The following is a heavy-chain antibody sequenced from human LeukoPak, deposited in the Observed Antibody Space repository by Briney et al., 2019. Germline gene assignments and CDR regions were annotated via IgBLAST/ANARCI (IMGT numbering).Heavy chain of an antibody. CDR2: VSGSGGST. J-gene: IGHJ4*02. V-gene: IGHV3-23*01. Sequence: PGGSLRLSCAASGFTFSSYAMSWVRQAPGKGLEWVSAVSGSGGSTYYADSVKGRFTISRDNSKNTLYLQMNSLRAEDTAVYYCAKDPSGWYYFDYWGQGTLVTVSS. CDR1: GFTFSSYA. CDR3: AKDPSGWYYFDY. D-gene: IGHD6-19*01.